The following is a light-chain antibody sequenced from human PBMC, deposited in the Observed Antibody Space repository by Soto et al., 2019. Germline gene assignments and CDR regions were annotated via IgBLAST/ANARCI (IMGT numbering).Light chain of an antibody. CDR1: RYIRSD. CDR3: LQDYNYPWT. CDR2: AAS. V-gene: IGKV1-6*01. J-gene: IGKJ1*01. Sequence: IQMTQSPSSLSASVGDRVTITCRASRYIRSDLSWYQQRVGQAPKGLIYAASSLQSGVPSRFSGSGSGTDFTLTISSLQPEDFATYYCLQDYNYPWTFGQGTKVDIK.